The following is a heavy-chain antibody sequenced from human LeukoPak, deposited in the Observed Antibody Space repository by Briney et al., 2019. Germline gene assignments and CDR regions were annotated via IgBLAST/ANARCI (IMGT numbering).Heavy chain of an antibody. D-gene: IGHD3-10*01. J-gene: IGHJ5*02. Sequence: GGSLRLSCAASGFTVSSNYMSWVRQAPGKGLEWVSSISSSSSYIYYADSVKGRFTISRDNAKNSLYLQMNSLRAEDTAVYYCAREIGLLWFGELFSWGRGTLVTVSS. CDR1: GFTVSSNY. V-gene: IGHV3-21*01. CDR3: AREIGLLWFGELFS. CDR2: ISSSSSYI.